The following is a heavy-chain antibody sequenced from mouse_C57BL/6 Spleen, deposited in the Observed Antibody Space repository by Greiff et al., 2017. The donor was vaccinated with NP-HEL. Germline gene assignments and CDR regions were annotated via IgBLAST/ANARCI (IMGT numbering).Heavy chain of an antibody. Sequence: QVQLKQSGAELVKPGASVKISCKASGYAFSSYWMNWVKQRPGKGLEWIGQIYPGDGDTNYNGKFKGKATLTADKSSSTAYMQLSSLTSEDSAVYFCARCGNYDYYAMDYWGQGTSVTVSS. CDR1: GYAFSSYW. CDR2: IYPGDGDT. V-gene: IGHV1-80*01. J-gene: IGHJ4*01. D-gene: IGHD2-1*01. CDR3: ARCGNYDYYAMDY.